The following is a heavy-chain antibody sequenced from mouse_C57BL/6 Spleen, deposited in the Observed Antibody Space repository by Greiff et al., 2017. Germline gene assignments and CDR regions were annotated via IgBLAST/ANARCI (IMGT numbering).Heavy chain of an antibody. CDR1: GFTFSSYG. J-gene: IGHJ4*01. CDR2: ISSGGSYT. CDR3: ARQSYGSSHYAMDY. V-gene: IGHV5-6*01. D-gene: IGHD1-1*01. Sequence: EVQLVESGGDLVKPGGSLQLSCAASGFTFSSYGMSWVRQTPDKRLEWVATISSGGSYTYYPDSVKGRFTISRDNAKNTLYLQLSSLKAEDTAMYYCARQSYGSSHYAMDYWGQGTSVTVSS.